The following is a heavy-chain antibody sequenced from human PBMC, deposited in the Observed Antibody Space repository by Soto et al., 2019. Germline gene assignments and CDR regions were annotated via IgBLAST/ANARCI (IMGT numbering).Heavy chain of an antibody. CDR1: GFTFSSYA. J-gene: IGHJ3*02. V-gene: IGHV3-23*01. Sequence: GGSLRLSCAASGFTFSSYAMSWVRQAPGKGLEWVSAISGSGGSTYYADSVKGRFTISRDNSKNTLYLQMNSLRAEDTAVYYCANKLVAGLRWGAFDICRQGTMVTVS. CDR3: ANKLVAGLRWGAFDI. CDR2: ISGSGGST. D-gene: IGHD6-19*01.